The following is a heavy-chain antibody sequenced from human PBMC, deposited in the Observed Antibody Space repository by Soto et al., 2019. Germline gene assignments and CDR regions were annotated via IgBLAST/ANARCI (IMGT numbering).Heavy chain of an antibody. CDR2: IYYSGST. Sequence: QVQLQESGPGLVKPSETLSLTCTVSGGSVSSGSYYWSWIRQPPGKGLEWVGYIYYSGSTNYNSPLKSRVTISVDTSKNQFSLKLSSVTAADTAVYYCARGMGSPYYFDYWGQGTLVIVSS. CDR1: GGSVSSGSYY. D-gene: IGHD3-10*01. CDR3: ARGMGSPYYFDY. V-gene: IGHV4-61*01. J-gene: IGHJ4*02.